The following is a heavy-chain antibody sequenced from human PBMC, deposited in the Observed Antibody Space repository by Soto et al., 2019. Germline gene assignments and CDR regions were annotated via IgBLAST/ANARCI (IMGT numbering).Heavy chain of an antibody. V-gene: IGHV1-18*01. CDR3: ATFQYYYDSSGYVWFDP. Sequence: ASVKVSCKASGYTFTSYGIGWVRQAPGQGLEWMGWISAYNGNTNYAQKLQGRVTMTTDTSTSTAYMELRSLRSDDTAVYYCATFQYYYDSSGYVWFDPWGQGTLVTVSS. CDR2: ISAYNGNT. D-gene: IGHD3-22*01. J-gene: IGHJ5*02. CDR1: GYTFTSYG.